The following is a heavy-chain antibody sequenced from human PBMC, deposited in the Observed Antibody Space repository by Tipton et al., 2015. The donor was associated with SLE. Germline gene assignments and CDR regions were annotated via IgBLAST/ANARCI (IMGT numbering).Heavy chain of an antibody. V-gene: IGHV4-34*01. CDR1: GGSFSGYY. D-gene: IGHD1-26*01. CDR3: ARHFRIMGATSSFDP. CDR2: INHSGST. J-gene: IGHJ5*02. Sequence: GLVKPSETLSLTCVVYGGSFSGYYWTWIRQPPGKGLEWIGEINHSGSTNYNPSLKSRVTISVDMSKNQFSLKLTSVTAADTAVYYCARHFRIMGATSSFDPWGQGTLVTVS.